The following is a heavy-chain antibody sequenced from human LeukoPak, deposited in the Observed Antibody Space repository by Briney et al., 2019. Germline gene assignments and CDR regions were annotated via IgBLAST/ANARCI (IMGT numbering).Heavy chain of an antibody. CDR3: AKDTAVRYRLINWFDP. V-gene: IGHV3-30*18. D-gene: IGHD3-16*02. Sequence: PGVSLRLSCAASGFTSSSYGMHWVRQAPGKGLEWVAVISYDGSNKYYADSVKGRFTISRDNSKNTLYLQMNSLRAEDTAVYYCAKDTAVRYRLINWFDPWGQGTLVTVSS. CDR2: ISYDGSNK. CDR1: GFTSSSYG. J-gene: IGHJ5*02.